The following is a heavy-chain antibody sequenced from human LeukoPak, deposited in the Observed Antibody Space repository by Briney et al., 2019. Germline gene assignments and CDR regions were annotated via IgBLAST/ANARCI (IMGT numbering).Heavy chain of an antibody. Sequence: GLHWVRQAPGKGLEWGGFLPFYASDKYYADSVKGRFTISRDNSNNTLTLHMNSLRTEDTSIYFCAKGAWAADGPMGNNFASWGQGSLVTVSS. CDR2: LPFYASDK. V-gene: IGHV3-30*02. CDR3: AKGAWAADGPMGNNFAS. J-gene: IGHJ4*02. D-gene: IGHD6-13*01. CDR1: G.